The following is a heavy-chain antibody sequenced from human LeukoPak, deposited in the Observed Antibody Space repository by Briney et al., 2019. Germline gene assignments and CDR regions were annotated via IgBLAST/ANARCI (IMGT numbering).Heavy chain of an antibody. J-gene: IGHJ6*02. V-gene: IGHV3-21*01. CDR2: ISSSSSYI. CDR1: GFTFSSYS. CDR3: ARASIVVVPAYYYYYGMDV. Sequence: GGSLRLSCAASGFTFSSYSMNWVRQAPGKGLEWVSSISSSSSYIYYADSVKGRFTISRGNAKNSLYLQMNSLRAEDTAVYYCARASIVVVPAYYYYYGMDVWGQGTTVTVSS. D-gene: IGHD2-2*01.